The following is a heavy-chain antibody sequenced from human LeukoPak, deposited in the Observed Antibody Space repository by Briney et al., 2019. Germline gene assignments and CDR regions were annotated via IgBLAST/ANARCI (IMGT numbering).Heavy chain of an antibody. CDR2: ISGSGGST. V-gene: IGHV3-23*01. D-gene: IGHD5-12*01. CDR1: GFTFSSYA. Sequence: GGSLRLSCAASGFTFSSYAMSWVRQAPGKGLEGVSAISGSGGSTYYADSVKGRFTISRDNSKNTLYLQMNSLRAEDTAVYYCAKWGYDFRAFDIWGQGTMVTVSS. CDR3: AKWGYDFRAFDI. J-gene: IGHJ3*02.